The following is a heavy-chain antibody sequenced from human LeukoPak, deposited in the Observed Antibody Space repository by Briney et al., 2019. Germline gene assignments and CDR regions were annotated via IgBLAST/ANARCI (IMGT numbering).Heavy chain of an antibody. V-gene: IGHV4-38-2*02. CDR1: GYSISSGYY. CDR2: IYHSGST. D-gene: IGHD5-12*01. J-gene: IGHJ3*02. CDR3: ARPPYVDIVVTDAFDI. Sequence: SETLSLTCTVSGYSISSGYYWGWIRQPPGKGREWIGSIYHSGSTYYNPSLKSRVPISVDTSKNQFSLKLSSVTAADTAVYYCARPPYVDIVVTDAFDIWGQGTMVTVSS.